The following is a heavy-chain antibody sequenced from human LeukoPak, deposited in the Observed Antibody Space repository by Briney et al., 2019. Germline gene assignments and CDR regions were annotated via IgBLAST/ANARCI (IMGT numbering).Heavy chain of an antibody. V-gene: IGHV3-43*02. CDR3: ARDIHDRGYADC. Sequence: GGSLRLSCAASGFTFDDYAMHWVGHAPGKGLEWVSLISGDGGSTYYADSVKGRFTISRDNSKNSLFLQMNGLSTEDTALYYCARDIHDRGYADCWGQGTLVTVSS. CDR1: GFTFDDYA. CDR2: ISGDGGST. D-gene: IGHD3-22*01. J-gene: IGHJ4*02.